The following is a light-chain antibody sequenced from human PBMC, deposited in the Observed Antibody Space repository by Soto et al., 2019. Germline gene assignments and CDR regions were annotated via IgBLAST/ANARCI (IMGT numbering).Light chain of an antibody. V-gene: IGKV1-8*01. CDR2: AAS. CDR3: QQYYNYPLT. CDR1: QGFHNS. J-gene: IGKJ4*01. Sequence: ALQVTQSPSSLSASAGDNVTITCRASQGFHNSLAWYQRKAGNAPKLLIYAASTLQSGVPSRFSGSGSGTDFTLTISGLQSEDFATYYCQQYYNYPLTFGGGTKVEIK.